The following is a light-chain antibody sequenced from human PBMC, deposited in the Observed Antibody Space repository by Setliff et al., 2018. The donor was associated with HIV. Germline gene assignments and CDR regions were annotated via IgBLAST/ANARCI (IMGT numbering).Light chain of an antibody. CDR3: QSYDSSLSGSL. CDR2: VNT. CDR1: SSNIGAGYD. Sequence: QSALTQPPSVSGAPGQRVTISCTGTSSNIGAGYDVHWYQQLPGTAPKLLIYVNTNRPSGVPDRFSGSKSGTSAPLAITGLQAEDEADYYCQSYDSSLSGSLFGGGTKVTVL. J-gene: IGLJ3*02. V-gene: IGLV1-40*01.